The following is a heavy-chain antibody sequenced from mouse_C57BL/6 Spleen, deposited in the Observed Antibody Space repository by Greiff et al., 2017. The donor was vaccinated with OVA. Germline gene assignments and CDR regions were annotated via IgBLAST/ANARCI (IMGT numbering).Heavy chain of an antibody. CDR1: GYTFTDHT. Sequence: VQLQQSDAELVKPGASVKISCKVSGYTFTDHTIHWMKQRPEQGLEWIGYIYPRDGSTKNNEKFKGKATLTADKSSSTAYMQLNSLTSEDSAVYFCASGDYYGSSYWYFDVWGTGTTVTVSS. CDR3: ASGDYYGSSYWYFDV. CDR2: IYPRDGST. D-gene: IGHD1-1*01. V-gene: IGHV1-78*01. J-gene: IGHJ1*03.